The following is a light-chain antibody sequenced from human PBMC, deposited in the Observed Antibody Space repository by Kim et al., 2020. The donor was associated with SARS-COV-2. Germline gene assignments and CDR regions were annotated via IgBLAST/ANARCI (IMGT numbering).Light chain of an antibody. CDR3: AAWDDSLV. CDR2: SNN. J-gene: IGLJ2*01. CDR1: SPNIGSNY. V-gene: IGLV1-47*02. Sequence: GTPGQRVTISFSRRSPNIGSNYVYWYQQLPGTAPKLLIYSNNQRPSGVPDRFSGSKSGTSASLSISGLRSEDEADYYCAAWDDSLVFGGGTQLTVL.